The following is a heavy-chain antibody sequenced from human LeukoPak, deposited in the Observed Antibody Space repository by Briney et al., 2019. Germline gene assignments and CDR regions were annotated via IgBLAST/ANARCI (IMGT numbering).Heavy chain of an antibody. CDR2: ISYDGTTK. V-gene: IGHV3-30*04. CDR3: ASPYYYDGSSYYHFFDH. CDR1: GFTFTNYP. Sequence: GRSLRLSCAASGFTFTNYPVHWVRQAPGKGLEWVTVISYDGTTKYYADSVKGRFTISRDNSRNTLYLQMNNLRTEDTAVYYCASPYYYDGSSYYHFFDHWGRGTLVTVSS. J-gene: IGHJ4*02. D-gene: IGHD3-22*01.